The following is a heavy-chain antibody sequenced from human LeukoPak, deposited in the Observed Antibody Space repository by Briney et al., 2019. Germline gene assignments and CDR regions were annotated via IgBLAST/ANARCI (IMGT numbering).Heavy chain of an antibody. CDR2: ISSSSSYT. Sequence: GGSLRLSCAASGFTFSDHYMSWIRQAPGKGLEYVSHISSSSSYTNYADSVKGRFTISRDNAKNSLYLQMNSLRAEDTAVYYCARGVAYCSGGSCSDSWGQGTLVTVSS. CDR1: GFTFSDHY. D-gene: IGHD2-15*01. V-gene: IGHV3-11*05. J-gene: IGHJ5*02. CDR3: ARGVAYCSGGSCSDS.